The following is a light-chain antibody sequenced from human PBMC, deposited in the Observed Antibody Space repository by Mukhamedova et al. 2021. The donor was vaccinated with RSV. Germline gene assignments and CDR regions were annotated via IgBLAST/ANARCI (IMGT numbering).Light chain of an antibody. V-gene: IGKV3-20*01. J-gene: IGKJ4*01. CDR1: QSVGHSF. Sequence: LSCRASQSVGHSFLAWYHQKPGQAPRLLMYAASTRATGVPDRFSGGGSGTDFTLTISRLEPEDCAVYYCQQYDDLPLTFGGGTK. CDR2: AAS. CDR3: QQYDDLPLT.